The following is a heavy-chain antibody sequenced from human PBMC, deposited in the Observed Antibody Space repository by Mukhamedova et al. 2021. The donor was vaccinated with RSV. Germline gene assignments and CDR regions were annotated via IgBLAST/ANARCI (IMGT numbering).Heavy chain of an antibody. CDR3: AGRRDGYTFSDY. D-gene: IGHD5-24*01. CDR2: IWYDGSKE. Sequence: GLECVAVIWYDGSKEHYADSVKGRFTISRDNSKNTLYLQMNSLRAEDTAMYYCAGRRDGYTFSDYWGQGTLVTVSS. V-gene: IGHV3-33*01. J-gene: IGHJ4*02.